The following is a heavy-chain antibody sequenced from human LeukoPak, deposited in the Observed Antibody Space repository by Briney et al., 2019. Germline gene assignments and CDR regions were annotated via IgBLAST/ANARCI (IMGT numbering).Heavy chain of an antibody. V-gene: IGHV3-9*01. CDR3: AKDMGY. CDR1: GFTFDDYA. Sequence: GGSLRLSCAASGFTFDDYAMHWVRQSPGKGLEWVSGISWNSGSIGYADSVKGRFTISRDNAKNSLYLQMNSLRAEDTALYYCAKDMGYWGQGTLVTVSS. J-gene: IGHJ4*02. CDR2: ISWNSGSI.